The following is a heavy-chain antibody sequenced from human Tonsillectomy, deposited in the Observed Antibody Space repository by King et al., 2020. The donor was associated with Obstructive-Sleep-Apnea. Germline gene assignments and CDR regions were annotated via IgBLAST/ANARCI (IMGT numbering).Heavy chain of an antibody. CDR1: GYTFTTYA. CDR3: VRSSGTSSGYYHDY. CDR2: ISAYNGNT. Sequence: QLVQSGAEVKKPGASVKVSCKASGYTFTTYAITWVRQAPGQGLEWMGWISAYNGNTNYAQKLQGRVTMTTDTSTSTAYMELRSLRSDDTAIYYCVRSSGTSSGYYHDYWGQGTLVTVSS. D-gene: IGHD3-22*01. J-gene: IGHJ4*02. V-gene: IGHV1-18*01.